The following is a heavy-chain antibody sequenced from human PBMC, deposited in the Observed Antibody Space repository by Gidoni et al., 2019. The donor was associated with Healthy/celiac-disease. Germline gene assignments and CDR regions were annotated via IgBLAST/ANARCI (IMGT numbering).Heavy chain of an antibody. D-gene: IGHD4-17*01. Sequence: QVQLVESGGGVVQPGRSLRLSCAESGFTFSSYGMHWVRQAPGKGLEWVAVIWYDGSNKYYADSVKGRFTISRDKSKNTLYLQMNSLRAEDTAVYYCARDRTNYGDYGWFDPWGQGTLVTVSS. J-gene: IGHJ5*02. CDR1: GFTFSSYG. CDR3: ARDRTNYGDYGWFDP. CDR2: IWYDGSNK. V-gene: IGHV3-33*01.